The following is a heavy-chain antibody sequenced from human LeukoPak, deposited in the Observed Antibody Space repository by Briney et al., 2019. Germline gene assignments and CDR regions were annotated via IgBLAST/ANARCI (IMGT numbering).Heavy chain of an antibody. Sequence: GRSLRLSCAASGFTFSSYGMHWVRQAPGKGLEWVAVIWYDGSNKYYADSVKGRFTISRDNSKNTLYLQTNSLRAEDTAVYYCARNQDYGVYNSVGAFDIWGQGTMVTVSS. CDR1: GFTFSSYG. D-gene: IGHD4-17*01. CDR2: IWYDGSNK. CDR3: ARNQDYGVYNSVGAFDI. J-gene: IGHJ3*02. V-gene: IGHV3-33*01.